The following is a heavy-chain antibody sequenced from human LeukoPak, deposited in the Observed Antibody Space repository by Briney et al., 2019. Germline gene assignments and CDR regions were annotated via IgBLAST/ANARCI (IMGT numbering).Heavy chain of an antibody. J-gene: IGHJ4*02. D-gene: IGHD6-13*01. V-gene: IGHV3-7*03. Sequence: PGGSLRLSCAASGFTFSNYWMSWVRQAPGKGLEWVANIKFDGSDKFYVDSVKGRFTISRDNAKNTLYLQMNSLRAEDTAVYYCAKDRHSVTWPFDYWGQGTLVTVSS. CDR1: GFTFSNYW. CDR2: IKFDGSDK. CDR3: AKDRHSVTWPFDY.